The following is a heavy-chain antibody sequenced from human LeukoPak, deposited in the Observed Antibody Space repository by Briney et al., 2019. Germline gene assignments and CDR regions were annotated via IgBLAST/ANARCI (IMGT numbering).Heavy chain of an antibody. D-gene: IGHD3-9*01. J-gene: IGHJ4*02. V-gene: IGHV3-53*04. Sequence: GGSLRLSCAASGFTASSNYMSWVRQAPGKGLEWVSVIYSGGSTYYADSVKGRFTISRHNSKNTLYLQMNSLRAEGTAVYYCARGGDDILTSYVDYWGQGTLVTVSS. CDR3: ARGGDDILTSYVDY. CDR2: IYSGGST. CDR1: GFTASSNY.